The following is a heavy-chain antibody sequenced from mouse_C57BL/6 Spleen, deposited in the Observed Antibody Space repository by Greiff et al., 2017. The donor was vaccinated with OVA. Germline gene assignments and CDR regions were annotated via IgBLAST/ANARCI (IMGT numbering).Heavy chain of an antibody. Sequence: QVQLQQPGAELVMPGASVKLSCKASGYTFTSYWMHWVKQRPGQGLEWIGEIDPSDSYTNYNQKFKGKSTLTVDKSSSTAYMQLSSLTSEDSAVYYCARTLDSSGLDYWGKGTTLTVSS. CDR1: GYTFTSYW. V-gene: IGHV1-69*01. J-gene: IGHJ2*01. CDR3: ARTLDSSGLDY. CDR2: IDPSDSYT. D-gene: IGHD3-2*02.